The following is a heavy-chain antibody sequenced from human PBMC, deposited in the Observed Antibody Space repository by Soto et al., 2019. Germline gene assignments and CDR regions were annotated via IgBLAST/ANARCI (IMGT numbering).Heavy chain of an antibody. CDR3: EREYYSSTTWIDY. D-gene: IGHD5-12*01. J-gene: IGHJ4*02. CDR2: VHPYEGTT. V-gene: IGHV1-18*04. Sequence: QVQLVQSPPEVKRPGASVKVSCKTSGFTFTRYPFIWVRQATGQGLEWLAWVHPYEGTTTVAHQFRDRITLTTDTSAATVFRELTVLPSDDTAIYFGEREYYSSTTWIDYWGQGPLVAVSS. CDR1: GFTFTRYP.